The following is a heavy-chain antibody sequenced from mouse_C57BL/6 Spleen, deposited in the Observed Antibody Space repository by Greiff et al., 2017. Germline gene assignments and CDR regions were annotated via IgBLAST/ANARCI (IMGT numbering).Heavy chain of an antibody. J-gene: IGHJ3*01. CDR3: ARGGTGPWFAY. CDR2: IYPGDGDT. CDR1: GYAFSSYW. V-gene: IGHV1-80*01. Sequence: VQLQQSGAELVKPGASVKISCKASGYAFSSYWLNWVKQRPGKGLEWIGQIYPGDGDTNYNGKFKGKATLTADKSSSTAYMQLSSLTSEDSAVYFCARGGTGPWFAYWGQGTLVTVSA. D-gene: IGHD4-1*01.